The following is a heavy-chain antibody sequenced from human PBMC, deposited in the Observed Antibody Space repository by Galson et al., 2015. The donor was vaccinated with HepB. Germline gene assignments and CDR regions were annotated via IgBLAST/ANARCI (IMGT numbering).Heavy chain of an antibody. CDR1: GYSFTDYY. J-gene: IGHJ4*02. CDR3: ARDLSGFQGVYFDY. CDR2: LNPNTGAT. Sequence: SVKVSCKASGYSFTDYYIHWVRQAPGQGLDWMGWLNPNTGATRTAQKFQGRVTVTRDTSITTAYMELTKLTSDDTAVYYCARDLSGFQGVYFDYWGQGSLVTVSS. V-gene: IGHV1-2*02. D-gene: IGHD3-22*01.